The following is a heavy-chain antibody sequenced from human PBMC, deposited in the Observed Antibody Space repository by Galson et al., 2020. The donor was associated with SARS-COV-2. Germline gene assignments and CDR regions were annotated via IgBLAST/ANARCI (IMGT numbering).Heavy chain of an antibody. J-gene: IGHJ4*02. CDR3: SRGLTSSWPFSDF. CDR2: ITSSSTT. CDR1: GITFSTYN. V-gene: IGHV3-48*02. D-gene: IGHD6-13*01. Sequence: GESLKIPCAASGITFSTYNMNWVRQAPGQGLEGVAFITSSSTTYYADSVKGRFTISRDNAKNSLYLQMSGLRDDDTALYYCSRGLTSSWPFSDFWGQGALVTVSS.